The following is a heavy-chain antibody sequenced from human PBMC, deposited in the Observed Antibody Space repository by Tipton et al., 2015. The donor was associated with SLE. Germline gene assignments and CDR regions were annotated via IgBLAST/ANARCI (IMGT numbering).Heavy chain of an antibody. J-gene: IGHJ3*02. V-gene: IGHV3-30*04. CDR3: ARDLYGGNSGDAFDI. D-gene: IGHD4-23*01. CDR1: GFTFSSYA. CDR2: ISYDGSNK. Sequence: RSLRLSCAASGFTFSSYAMQWVRQAPGKGLEWVAVISYDGSNKYYADSVKGRFTIYRDNSKNTLYLQMNSLRAEDTAVYYCARDLYGGNSGDAFDIWGQGTMVTVSS.